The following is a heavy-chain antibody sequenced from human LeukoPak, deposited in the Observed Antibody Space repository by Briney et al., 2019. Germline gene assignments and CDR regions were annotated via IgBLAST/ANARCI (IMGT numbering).Heavy chain of an antibody. V-gene: IGHV3-7*01. Sequence: GGSLRLSCAASGFTFSSYWMGWVRQAPGKGLEWVANIKQDGSEKYYVDSVKGRFTISRDNAKNSLYLQMNSLRAEDTAVYYCAREEAPGGGDAFDIWGQGTMVTVSS. J-gene: IGHJ3*02. CDR3: AREEAPGGGDAFDI. D-gene: IGHD3-16*01. CDR1: GFTFSSYW. CDR2: IKQDGSEK.